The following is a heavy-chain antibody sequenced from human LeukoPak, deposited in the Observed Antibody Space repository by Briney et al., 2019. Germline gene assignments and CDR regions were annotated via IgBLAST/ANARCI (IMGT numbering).Heavy chain of an antibody. D-gene: IGHD6-19*01. Sequence: GGSLRLSCAVSGFIFSSYGMSWVRQAPGKGLEWVSAISGSGGSTYYADSVKGRFTISRDNSKNTLYLQMNSLRAEDTAVYYCARVKPGIAVGIDYWGQGTLVTVSS. CDR3: ARVKPGIAVGIDY. V-gene: IGHV3-23*01. J-gene: IGHJ4*02. CDR2: ISGSGGST. CDR1: GFIFSSYG.